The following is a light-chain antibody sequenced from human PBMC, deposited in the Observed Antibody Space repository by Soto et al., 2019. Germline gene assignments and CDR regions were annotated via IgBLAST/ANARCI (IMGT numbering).Light chain of an antibody. J-gene: IGKJ1*01. CDR3: QQYGSSGT. Sequence: EIVLTQSPGTLSLSPGERATLSCRASQSVGSSHLAWYQQKPGQAPRLLIYGASSRATGIPDRFSGSGSGTDFTLTISRLEPEDFAVYYCQQYGSSGTFGQGTKVEIK. CDR2: GAS. CDR1: QSVGSSH. V-gene: IGKV3-20*01.